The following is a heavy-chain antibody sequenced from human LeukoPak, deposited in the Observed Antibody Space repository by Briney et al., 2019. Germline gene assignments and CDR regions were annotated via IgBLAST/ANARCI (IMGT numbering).Heavy chain of an antibody. V-gene: IGHV1-69*06. CDR1: EYSFTSYW. D-gene: IGHD6-19*01. Sequence: KISCKGSEYSFTSYWIGWVRQMPGKGLEWMGGIIPIFGTANYTQKFQGRVTITADKSTSTAYMELSSLRSEDTAVYYCASTEGYSSGWYFDYWGQGTLVTVSS. CDR3: ASTEGYSSGWYFDY. J-gene: IGHJ4*02. CDR2: IIPIFGTA.